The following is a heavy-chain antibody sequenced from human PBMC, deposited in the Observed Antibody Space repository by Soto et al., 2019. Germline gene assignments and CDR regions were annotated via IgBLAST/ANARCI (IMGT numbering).Heavy chain of an antibody. D-gene: IGHD3-22*01. CDR1: GFTFSNAW. J-gene: IGHJ3*02. CDR2: IKSKTDGGTT. V-gene: IGHV3-15*01. CDR3: TTDDWNRHYYDSSDAFDI. Sequence: GGSLRLSCAASGFTFSNAWMSWVRQAPGKGLEWVGRIKSKTDGGTTDYAAPVKGRFTISRDDSKNTLYLQMNSLKTEDTAVYYCTTDDWNRHYYDSSDAFDIWGQGTMVTVSS.